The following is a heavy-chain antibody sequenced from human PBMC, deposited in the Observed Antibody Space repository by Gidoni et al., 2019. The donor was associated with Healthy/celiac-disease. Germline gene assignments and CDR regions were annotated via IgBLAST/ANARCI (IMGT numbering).Heavy chain of an antibody. CDR2: IYTRGST. V-gene: IGHV4-61*02. CDR1: GGSISSGSYH. D-gene: IGHD2-2*01. CDR3: ARGSGYCSSTSCYRWFDP. Sequence: QVQLQESGPGLVKPSQTLSLTCTVSGGSISSGSYHWSWIRPPAGKGLAWIWRIYTRGSTNYNPSLKSRVTISVDTSKNQFSLKLSSVTAADTAVYYCARGSGYCSSTSCYRWFDPWGQGTLVTVSS. J-gene: IGHJ5*02.